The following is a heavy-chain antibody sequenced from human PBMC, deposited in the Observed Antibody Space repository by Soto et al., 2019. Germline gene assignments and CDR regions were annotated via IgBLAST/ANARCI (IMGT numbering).Heavy chain of an antibody. D-gene: IGHD3-10*01. V-gene: IGHV3-9*01. CDR2: ISWNSGII. CDR3: AKDVILWFGELGGWFDP. J-gene: IGHJ5*02. Sequence: GGSLRLSCAVSGFRFDGYAMHWVRQAPGKGLEWVSGISWNSGIIGYADSVKGRFTISRDNAKNTLYLHMNSLRAEDTAVYYCAKDVILWFGELGGWFDPWGQGTLVTVSS. CDR1: GFRFDGYA.